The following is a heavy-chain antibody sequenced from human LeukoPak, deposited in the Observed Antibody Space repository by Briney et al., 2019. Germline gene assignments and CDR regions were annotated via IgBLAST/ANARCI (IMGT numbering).Heavy chain of an antibody. CDR1: GGTFSSYA. V-gene: IGHV1-69*05. Sequence: SVKVSCTASGGTFSSYAISWVRQAPGQGLEWMGGIIPIFGTANYAQKFRGRVTITTDESTSTAYMELSSLRSEDTAVYYCARGISYYDSSGYPSPHYYYMDVWGKGTTVTVSS. J-gene: IGHJ6*03. CDR3: ARGISYYDSSGYPSPHYYYMDV. D-gene: IGHD3-22*01. CDR2: IIPIFGTA.